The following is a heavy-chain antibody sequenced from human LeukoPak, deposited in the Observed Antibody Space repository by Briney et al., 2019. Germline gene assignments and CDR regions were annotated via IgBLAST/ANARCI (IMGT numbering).Heavy chain of an antibody. CDR1: GVSTNSYY. J-gene: IGHJ4*02. CDR3: ARDGKVPYYFDY. Sequence: PSEGLSLTCTVSGVSTNSYYWHWIRQSPDKGLEWLGYIYYSGSSSYNPSLQSRVTMSLDMSKNQFFLRLTSVTAADTAIYFCARDGKVPYYFDYWGQGTLVTVSS. CDR2: IYYSGSS. V-gene: IGHV4-59*01.